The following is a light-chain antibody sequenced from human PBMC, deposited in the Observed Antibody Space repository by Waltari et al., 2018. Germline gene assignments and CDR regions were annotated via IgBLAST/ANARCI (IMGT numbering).Light chain of an antibody. Sequence: DIVMTQSPDSLTGSLGERATINCKSSQSIFQSSYNKNYLAWYQQRPGQPPKLLIYWASTRVSGVPDRFAGSGSGTDFTLTISSLQAEDVAVYYCQQHYSTPYTFGQGTKLEIK. J-gene: IGKJ2*01. CDR1: QSIFQSSYNKNY. CDR3: QQHYSTPYT. V-gene: IGKV4-1*01. CDR2: WAS.